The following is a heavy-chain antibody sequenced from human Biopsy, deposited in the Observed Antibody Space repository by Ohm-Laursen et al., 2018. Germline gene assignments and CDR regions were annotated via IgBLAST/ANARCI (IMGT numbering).Heavy chain of an antibody. D-gene: IGHD1-26*01. J-gene: IGHJ6*02. CDR2: INSNGGTT. Sequence: SLRLSRAASGFTFSIYAIHWVRQAPGQGLEHVAAINSNGGTTYYVNSVKGRFTISRDNSKNTVSLQIGSLRSEDMAVYYCARGNSEDNYYFAMDVWGQGTTVTVSS. V-gene: IGHV3-64*01. CDR1: GFTFSIYA. CDR3: ARGNSEDNYYFAMDV.